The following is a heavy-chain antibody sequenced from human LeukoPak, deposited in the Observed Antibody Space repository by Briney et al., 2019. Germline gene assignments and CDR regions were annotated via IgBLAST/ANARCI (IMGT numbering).Heavy chain of an antibody. V-gene: IGHV3-23*01. J-gene: IGHJ4*02. CDR1: GFTFSSYG. D-gene: IGHD3-22*01. Sequence: GGSLRLSCAASGFTFSSYGVSWVRQAPGKGLEWVSAISGSGGSTYYADSVKGRFTISRDNSKNTLYLQMNSLRAEDTAVYYCAKDRRTITMIVVVVFDYWGQGTLVTVSS. CDR2: ISGSGGST. CDR3: AKDRRTITMIVVVVFDY.